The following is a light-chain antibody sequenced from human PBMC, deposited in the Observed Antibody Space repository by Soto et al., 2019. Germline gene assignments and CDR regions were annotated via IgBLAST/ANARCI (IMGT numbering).Light chain of an antibody. CDR3: QHYGSSPWT. Sequence: EIVLTQSPGTLSLSPGEGATLACSASQSVRSTYLAWYQQKPGQAPRLLIYGASSRATGIPDRFSGSGSGTDFTLTISRLEPEDFAVYYCQHYGSSPWTFGQGTKVDIK. J-gene: IGKJ1*01. CDR2: GAS. CDR1: QSVRSTY. V-gene: IGKV3-20*01.